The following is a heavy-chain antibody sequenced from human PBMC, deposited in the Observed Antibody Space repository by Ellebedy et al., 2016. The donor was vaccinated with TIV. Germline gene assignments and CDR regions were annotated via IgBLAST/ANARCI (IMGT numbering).Heavy chain of an antibody. V-gene: IGHV4-4*07. CDR3: ARARTYYYGSGSPGYFDY. Sequence: SETLSLXXTVSGGSISSYYWSWIRQPAGKGLEWIGRIYTSGSTNYNPSLKSRVTISVDTSKNQFSLKLSSVTAADTAVYYCARARTYYYGSGSPGYFDYWGQGTLVTVSS. CDR1: GGSISSYY. J-gene: IGHJ4*02. D-gene: IGHD3-10*01. CDR2: IYTSGST.